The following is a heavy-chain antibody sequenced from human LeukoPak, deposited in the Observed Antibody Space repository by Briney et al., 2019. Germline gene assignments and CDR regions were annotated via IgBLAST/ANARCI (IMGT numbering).Heavy chain of an antibody. CDR3: ARSWIAAAGMSW. CDR2: IYSGGST. V-gene: IGHV3-53*01. D-gene: IGHD6-13*01. Sequence: GGSLRLSCAASGFTFSSYWMSWVRQAPGKGLEWVSVIYSGGSTYYADSVKGRFTISRDNSKNTLYLQMNSLRAEDTAVYYCARSWIAAAGMSWWGQGTLVTVSS. J-gene: IGHJ4*02. CDR1: GFTFSSYW.